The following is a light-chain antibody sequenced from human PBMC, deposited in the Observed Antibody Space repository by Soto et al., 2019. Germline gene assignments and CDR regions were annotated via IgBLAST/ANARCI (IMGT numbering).Light chain of an antibody. CDR3: QQRTNWPPT. V-gene: IGKV3-11*01. J-gene: IGKJ4*01. Sequence: EIVLTQSPATLSLSPGERATLSCRASQSVRNDLVWYHQKPGQTPTVLIYSASNRATGIPARFSGSGSGTDFTLTISSLEPEDFAVYYCQQRTNWPPTFGGGTKVEMK. CDR1: QSVRND. CDR2: SAS.